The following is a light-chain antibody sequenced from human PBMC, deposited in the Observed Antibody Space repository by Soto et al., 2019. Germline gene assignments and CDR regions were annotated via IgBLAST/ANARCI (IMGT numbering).Light chain of an antibody. CDR2: DAS. Sequence: EIVLTQSPGTLSLSPGQRATLSCRTSQSVSRYLDWYQQKPGQAPRLLIYDASTRATGISARFSGSGSGTDVTLTISSLESKDFAVYYCQQRSNWPVTFGQGTKVKVK. CDR3: QQRSNWPVT. CDR1: QSVSRY. J-gene: IGKJ1*01. V-gene: IGKV3-11*01.